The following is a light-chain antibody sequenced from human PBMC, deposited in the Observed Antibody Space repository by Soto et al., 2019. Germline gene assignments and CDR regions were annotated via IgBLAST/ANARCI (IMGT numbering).Light chain of an antibody. J-gene: IGLJ1*01. V-gene: IGLV3-21*04. CDR2: YDS. CDR3: RVWDSSSDPYV. CDR1: NIGSKS. Sequence: SYELTQPPSVSVAPGKTARITCGGNNIGSKSVHWYQQKPGQAPVLVIYYDSDRPSGIPERFSGSNSGNTATLTISRVEAGDEADYFCRVWDSSSDPYVFGTGTKLTVL.